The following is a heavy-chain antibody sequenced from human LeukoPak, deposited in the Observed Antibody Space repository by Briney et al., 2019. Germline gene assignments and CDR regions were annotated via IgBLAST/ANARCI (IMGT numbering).Heavy chain of an antibody. V-gene: IGHV3-74*01. CDR2: INPDDEST. CDR1: GFTFRKYW. D-gene: IGHD1-26*01. Sequence: GGSLRLSCAASGFTFRKYWLHWVRQAPGKGLVWVSRINPDDESTSYADSVKDRFTISRDNAKSTLYLQMNSLRAEDTAVYYCLTIVETTIDAFDIWGQGTMVTVSS. CDR3: LTIVETTIDAFDI. J-gene: IGHJ3*02.